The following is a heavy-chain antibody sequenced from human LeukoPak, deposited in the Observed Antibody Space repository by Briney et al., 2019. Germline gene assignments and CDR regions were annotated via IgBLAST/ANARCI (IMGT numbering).Heavy chain of an antibody. J-gene: IGHJ6*02. V-gene: IGHV1-69*13. CDR1: GGTLSSYA. D-gene: IGHD3-16*01. CDR3: ARVLGQDYYYGMDV. CDR2: IIPIFGTA. Sequence: SVKVSCKASGGTLSSYAISWVRQAPGQGLEWMGGIIPIFGTANYAQKFQGRVTITADESTSTAYMELSSLRSEDTAVYYCARVLGQDYYYGMDVWGQGTTVTVSS.